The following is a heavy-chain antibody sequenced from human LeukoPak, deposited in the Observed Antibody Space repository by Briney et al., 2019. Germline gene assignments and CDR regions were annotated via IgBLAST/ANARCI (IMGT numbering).Heavy chain of an antibody. D-gene: IGHD2-21*02. CDR1: GYTFTGYY. CDR3: ARDPTYCGGDCYSELDY. CDR2: INPNSGGT. V-gene: IGHV1-2*02. Sequence: ASVKVSCKASGYTFTGYYMHWVRQAPGQGLEWMGWINPNSGGTNYAQKFQGRVTMTRDTSISTAYMELSRLRSDDTAVYYCARDPTYCGGDCYSELDYWGQGTLVTVSS. J-gene: IGHJ4*02.